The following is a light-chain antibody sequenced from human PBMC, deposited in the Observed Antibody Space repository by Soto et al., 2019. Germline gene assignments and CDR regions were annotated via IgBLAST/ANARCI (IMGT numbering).Light chain of an antibody. CDR2: DVD. Sequence: QSALTQPASVSGSPGQSITISCTGTSSDVGAYNYVSWYQQHPGKAPKLMIYDVDNRPSGVSNRFSGSKSGNTASLTISGLQAEDEADYYCSSYTASFTVLFGGGTQLTVL. V-gene: IGLV2-14*01. J-gene: IGLJ2*01. CDR3: SSYTASFTVL. CDR1: SSDVGAYNY.